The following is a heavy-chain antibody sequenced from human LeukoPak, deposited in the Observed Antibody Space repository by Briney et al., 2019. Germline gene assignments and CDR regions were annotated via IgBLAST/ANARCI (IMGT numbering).Heavy chain of an antibody. CDR2: ISNSDGST. J-gene: IGHJ4*02. CDR1: GFTFSSYA. CDR3: ARDYGDYELGFDY. V-gene: IGHV3-23*01. Sequence: GGSLRLSCAASGFTFSSYAMSWVRQAPGKGLEWVSTISNSDGSTYYADSVKGRFTISRDNSENTLYLQMNSLRAEDTAVYYCARDYGDYELGFDYWGQGTLVTVSS. D-gene: IGHD4-17*01.